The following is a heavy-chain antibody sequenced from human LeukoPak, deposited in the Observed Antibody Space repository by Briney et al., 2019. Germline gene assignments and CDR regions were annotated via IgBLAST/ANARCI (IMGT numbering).Heavy chain of an antibody. Sequence: GGSLRLSCAASGFTFSSYGMHWVRQAPGKGLEWVAVIWYDGSNKYYADSVKGRFTISRDNSKNTLYLQMNSLRAEDTAVYYCARDVVLTGIQLWLSDYWGQGTLVTVSS. D-gene: IGHD5-18*01. J-gene: IGHJ4*02. CDR3: ARDVVLTGIQLWLSDY. CDR1: GFTFSSYG. CDR2: IWYDGSNK. V-gene: IGHV3-33*08.